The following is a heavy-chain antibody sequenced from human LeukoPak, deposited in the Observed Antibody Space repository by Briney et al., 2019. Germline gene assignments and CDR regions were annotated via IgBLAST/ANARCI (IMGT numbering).Heavy chain of an antibody. CDR1: GVTFSSYA. Sequence: SVKVSCKASGVTFSSYAISWVRQAPGQGLEWMGGIIPIFGTANYAQKFQGRVTITADESTSTAYMELSSLRSEDTAVYYCARGQGIQPTDAFDIWGQGTMVTVSS. CDR3: ARGQGIQPTDAFDI. V-gene: IGHV1-69*13. D-gene: IGHD5-18*01. CDR2: IIPIFGTA. J-gene: IGHJ3*02.